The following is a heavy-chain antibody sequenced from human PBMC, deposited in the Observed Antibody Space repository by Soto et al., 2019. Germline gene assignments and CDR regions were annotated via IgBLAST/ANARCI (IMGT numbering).Heavy chain of an antibody. CDR1: GGSISSHGDY. J-gene: IGHJ4*02. Sequence: QVHLQESGPGLVKPSQTLSLTCTVSGGSISSHGDYWSWIRQHPGKGLEWIGYIYHTGNTYYSPSLKSRVTISVDTSNNQFSLRLTSVTAADTAVYYCARTPTSGSGTSDYWGQGTLVTVSS. V-gene: IGHV4-31*03. CDR3: ARTPTSGSGTSDY. CDR2: IYHTGNT. D-gene: IGHD3-10*01.